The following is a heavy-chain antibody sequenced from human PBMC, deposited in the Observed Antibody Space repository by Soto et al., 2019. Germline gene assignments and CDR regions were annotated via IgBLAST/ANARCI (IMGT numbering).Heavy chain of an antibody. CDR3: ARLGSSGWYQGSYFDY. Sequence: QLQLQESGPGLVKPSETLSLTCIVSGGSITRNNHYWGWIRQSPGKGLEWIGSILYSGSTNYNPSRKSRVTLSVETSKDPVSLKMSFVTAADTAVYYGARLGSSGWYQGSYFDYWGQGTLVTVSA. D-gene: IGHD6-19*01. CDR1: GGSITRNNHY. CDR2: ILYSGST. J-gene: IGHJ4*02. V-gene: IGHV4-39*01.